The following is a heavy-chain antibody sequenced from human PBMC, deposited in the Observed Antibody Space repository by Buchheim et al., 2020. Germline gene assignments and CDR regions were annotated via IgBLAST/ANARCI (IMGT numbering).Heavy chain of an antibody. CDR3: ATNAVAGHEGY. CDR2: ISYDGKNK. CDR1: GFPFSIYT. J-gene: IGHJ4*03. Sequence: VQVVESGGGVVQPGRSLRLSCGASGFPFSIYTMNWVRQAPGKGLEWVAVISYDGKNKDYAESVKGRFTISRDNSKHTVDFEMNSLRGDDTAVYYCATNAVAGHEGYWGQGT. D-gene: IGHD6-19*01. V-gene: IGHV3-30*14.